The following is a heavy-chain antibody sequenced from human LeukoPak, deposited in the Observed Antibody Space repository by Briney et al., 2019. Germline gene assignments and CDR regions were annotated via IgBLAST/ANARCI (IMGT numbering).Heavy chain of an antibody. CDR2: ISTGSSTI. CDR1: GFSFSSYS. J-gene: IGHJ4*02. Sequence: GGSLRLSCAASGFSFSSYSMNWVRQAPGKGLEWVSYISTGSSTIYYADSVKGRFTISRDNAENSLYLQMNSLRAGDTAVYYCARARFGELPDYWGQGTLVTVSS. CDR3: ARARFGELPDY. V-gene: IGHV3-48*04. D-gene: IGHD3-10*01.